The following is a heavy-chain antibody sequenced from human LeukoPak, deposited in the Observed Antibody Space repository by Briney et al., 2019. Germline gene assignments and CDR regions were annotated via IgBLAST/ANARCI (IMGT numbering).Heavy chain of an antibody. J-gene: IGHJ6*03. CDR3: ARRGIAAAGTHYYYMDV. CDR2: INWNGGST. Sequence: PGRSLRLSCAASGFTFDDYGMSWVRQAPGKGLEWVSGINWNGGSTGYADSVKGRFTISRDNAKNSLYLQMNSLRAEDTALYYCARRGIAAAGTHYYYMDVWGKGTTVTVSS. V-gene: IGHV3-20*04. D-gene: IGHD6-13*01. CDR1: GFTFDDYG.